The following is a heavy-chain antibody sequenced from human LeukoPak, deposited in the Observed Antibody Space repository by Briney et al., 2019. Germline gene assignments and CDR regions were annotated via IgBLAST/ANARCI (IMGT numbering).Heavy chain of an antibody. D-gene: IGHD6-19*01. J-gene: IGHJ4*02. CDR2: IWYGGSNK. CDR3: AKDAGIAVAGPIDY. V-gene: IGHV3-33*06. Sequence: SSYYWGWIRQAPGKGLEWVAVIWYGGSNKYYADSVKGRFTISRDNSKNTLYLQMNSLRAEDTAVYYCAKDAGIAVAGPIDYWGQGTLVTVSS. CDR1: SSYY.